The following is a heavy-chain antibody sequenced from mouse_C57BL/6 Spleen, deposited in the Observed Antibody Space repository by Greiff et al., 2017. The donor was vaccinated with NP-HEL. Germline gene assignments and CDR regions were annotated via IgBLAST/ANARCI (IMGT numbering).Heavy chain of an antibody. CDR3: AREDSYGYFDV. Sequence: VKLQESGAELVKPGASVKMSCKASGYTFTTYPIEWMKQNHGKSLEWIGNFHPYNDDTKYNQKFKGKATLTVEKSSSTVYLELSRLTSDDSAVYDCAREDSYGYFDVWGTGTTVTVSS. V-gene: IGHV1-47*01. CDR1: GYTFTTYP. J-gene: IGHJ1*03. CDR2: FHPYNDDT.